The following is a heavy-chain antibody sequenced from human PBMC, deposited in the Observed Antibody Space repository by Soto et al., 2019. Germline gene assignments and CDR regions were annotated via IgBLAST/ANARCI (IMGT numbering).Heavy chain of an antibody. CDR3: ARDLRSVHQIGYCSGGSCYAYSPQKFDP. J-gene: IGHJ5*02. V-gene: IGHV1-18*01. CDR2: ISAYNGNT. Sequence: ASVKVSCKASGYTFTSYGISWVRQAPGQGLEWMGWISAYNGNTNYAQKLQGRVTMTTDTSTSTAYMELRSLRSDDTAVYYCARDLRSVHQIGYCSGGSCYAYSPQKFDPWGQGTLVTVSS. CDR1: GYTFTSYG. D-gene: IGHD2-15*01.